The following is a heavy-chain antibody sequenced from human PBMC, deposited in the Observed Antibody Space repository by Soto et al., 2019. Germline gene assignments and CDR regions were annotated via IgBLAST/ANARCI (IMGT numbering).Heavy chain of an antibody. Sequence: ASVKVSCKASGGTFSSYISWVRQAPGQGLEWMGRIIPILGIANYAQKFQGRVTITADKSMSTAYMELSSLRSEDTAVYYCARLLYYDSSGYPVDYWGQGTLVTVSS. CDR2: IIPILGIA. CDR3: ARLLYYDSSGYPVDY. V-gene: IGHV1-69*02. J-gene: IGHJ4*02. CDR1: GGTFSSY. D-gene: IGHD3-22*01.